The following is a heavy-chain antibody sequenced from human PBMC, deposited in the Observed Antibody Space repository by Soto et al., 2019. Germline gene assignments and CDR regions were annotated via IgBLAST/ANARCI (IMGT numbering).Heavy chain of an antibody. Sequence: GGSLRLSCAASGFTFSSYAMHWVRQAPGKGLEWVAVISYDGSNKYYADSVKGRFTISRDNSKNTLYLQMNSLRAEDTAVYYCARGEWLDIWGQGTMVTVSS. D-gene: IGHD6-19*01. J-gene: IGHJ3*02. CDR3: ARGEWLDI. V-gene: IGHV3-30-3*01. CDR2: ISYDGSNK. CDR1: GFTFSSYA.